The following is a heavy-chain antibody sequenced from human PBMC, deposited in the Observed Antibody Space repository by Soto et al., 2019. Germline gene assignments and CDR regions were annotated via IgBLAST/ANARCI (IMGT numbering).Heavy chain of an antibody. J-gene: IGHJ6*03. CDR2: FDPKDGKT. CDR1: GYTLTELS. CDR3: ARAEKKDIVVVPAAMPTFYYYYYMDV. V-gene: IGHV1-24*01. D-gene: IGHD2-2*01. Sequence: ASVKVSCTVSGYTLTELSMHWVRQAPGKGLEWMGGFDPKDGKTSYAQKFQGRVTMTRNTSINTAYMELSSLRSEDTAVYYCARAEKKDIVVVPAAMPTFYYYYYMDVWGKGTTVTVSS.